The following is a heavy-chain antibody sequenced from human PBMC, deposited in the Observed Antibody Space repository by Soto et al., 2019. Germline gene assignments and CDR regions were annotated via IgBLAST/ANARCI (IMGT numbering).Heavy chain of an antibody. V-gene: IGHV1-3*01. CDR3: ARGVGSGTYYNQYNWFDP. J-gene: IGHJ5*02. CDR1: GYTFTSYA. D-gene: IGHD3-10*01. CDR2: INAGNGNT. Sequence: ASVKVSCKASGYTFTSYAMHWVRRAPGHRLEWMGWINAGNGNTKYSQRFQGRVTITRDTSASTAYMELSSLRSEDTAVYYCARGVGSGTYYNQYNWFDPWGQGTLVTVSS.